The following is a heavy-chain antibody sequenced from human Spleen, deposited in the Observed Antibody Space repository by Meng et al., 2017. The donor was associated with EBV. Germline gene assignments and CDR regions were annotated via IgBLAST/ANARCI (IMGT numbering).Heavy chain of an antibody. V-gene: IGHV1-18*01. D-gene: IGHD1-26*01. CDR1: GYTFTNYG. CDR2: ISADNGNT. J-gene: IGHJ4*02. Sequence: QVQRVESGAGVKKPGASVKVSCKTSGYTFTNYGTTWVRQVPGQGLEWMGWISADNGNTNYAQNFQDRISMTTDTSTSTAYMELRFLGSADTAVYYCARDSDIVGATYDYWGQGTLVTVSS. CDR3: ARDSDIVGATYDY.